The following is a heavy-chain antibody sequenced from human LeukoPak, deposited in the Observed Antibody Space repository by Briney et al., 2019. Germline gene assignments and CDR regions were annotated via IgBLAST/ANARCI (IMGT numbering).Heavy chain of an antibody. Sequence: PGGSLRLSCAASGFTFSSYGMHWVRQAPDKGLEWVAVISYDGSNKYYADSVKGRFTISRDNSKNTLYLQMNSLRAEDTAVYYCAKDRGYDTGEFDYWGQGTLVTVSS. V-gene: IGHV3-30*18. CDR1: GFTFSSYG. CDR2: ISYDGSNK. CDR3: AKDRGYDTGEFDY. J-gene: IGHJ4*02. D-gene: IGHD5-12*01.